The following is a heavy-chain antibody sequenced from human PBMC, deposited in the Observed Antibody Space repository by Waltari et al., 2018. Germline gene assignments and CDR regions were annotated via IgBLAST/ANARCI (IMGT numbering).Heavy chain of an antibody. J-gene: IGHJ4*02. CDR3: ARAMEAEWGFDY. D-gene: IGHD1-26*01. CDR1: GGSISSYY. V-gene: IGHV4-59*01. Sequence: QVQLQESGPGLVKPSETLSLTCTVSGGSISSYYCSWSRQPPGKGLECIAYIYYSGRSNYNTSLESRVTISVEPSRSQFSLELSAVTAADTAVYYCARAMEAEWGFDYWGQGTLVTVSS. CDR2: IYYSGRS.